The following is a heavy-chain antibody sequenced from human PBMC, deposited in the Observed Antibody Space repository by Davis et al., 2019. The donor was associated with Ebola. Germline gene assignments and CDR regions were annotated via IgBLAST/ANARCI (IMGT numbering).Heavy chain of an antibody. CDR1: GFTFSSYS. V-gene: IGHV3-21*01. Sequence: GESLKISCAASGFTFSSYSMNWVRQAPGKGLEWVSSISSSSSYIYYADSVKGRFTISRDNSKNTLYLQMNSLRAEDTAVYYCATFLRDYFDYWGQGTLVTVSS. CDR3: ATFLRDYFDY. J-gene: IGHJ4*02. CDR2: ISSSSSYI. D-gene: IGHD2/OR15-2a*01.